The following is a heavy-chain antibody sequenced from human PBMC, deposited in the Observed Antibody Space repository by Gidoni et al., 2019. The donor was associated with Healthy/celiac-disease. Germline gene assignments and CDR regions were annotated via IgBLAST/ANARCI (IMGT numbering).Heavy chain of an antibody. D-gene: IGHD3-16*02. CDR1: GFTCSGSA. V-gene: IGHV3-73*02. Sequence: EVKLVESGGGLVQPGGSLKLSCAASGFTCSGSARHGVRQASGKGLECVCRIRSQANSYAPAYAASVKGRFTISRDDSNNTAYLQLNSLKTEDTAVYYCTFDGERGSYRLGSYWGQGTLVTVSS. CDR2: IRSQANSYAP. CDR3: TFDGERGSYRLGSY. J-gene: IGHJ4*02.